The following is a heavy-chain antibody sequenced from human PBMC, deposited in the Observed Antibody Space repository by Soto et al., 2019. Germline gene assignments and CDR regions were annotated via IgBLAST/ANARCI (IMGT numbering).Heavy chain of an antibody. V-gene: IGHV3-30-3*01. CDR2: ISYDGSNK. CDR1: GFTFSSYA. J-gene: IGHJ3*02. CDR3: ARGAGWTLSRSYSAFDI. D-gene: IGHD3-10*01. Sequence: GGSLRLSCAASGFTFSSYAMHWVRQAPGKGLEWVAVISYDGSNKYYADSVKGRFTISRDNSKNTLYLQMNSLRAEDTAVYYCARGAGWTLSRSYSAFDIWGQGTMVTVSS.